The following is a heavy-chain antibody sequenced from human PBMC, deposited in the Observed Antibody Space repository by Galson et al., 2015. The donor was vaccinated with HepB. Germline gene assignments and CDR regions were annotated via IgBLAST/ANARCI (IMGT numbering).Heavy chain of an antibody. V-gene: IGHV3-30*18. CDR1: GFTFSSYG. D-gene: IGHD3-9*01. CDR3: AKDDRNYDILTGYYFYY. Sequence: SLRLSCAASGFTFSSYGMHWVRQAPGKGLEWVAVISYDGSNKYYADSVKGRFTISRDNSKNTLCLQMNSLRAEDTAVYYCAKDDRNYDILTGYYFYYWGQGTLVTVSS. CDR2: ISYDGSNK. J-gene: IGHJ4*02.